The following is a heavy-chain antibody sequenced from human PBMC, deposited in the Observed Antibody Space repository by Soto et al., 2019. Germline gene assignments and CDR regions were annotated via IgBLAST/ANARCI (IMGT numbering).Heavy chain of an antibody. D-gene: IGHD3-3*01. J-gene: IGHJ4*02. Sequence: EVQLLESGGGLVQPGGSLRLSCAASGFTFSSYAMSWVRQAPGKGLEWVSAISGSGGSTYYADSVKGRFTISRDNSKNTLYLQMNSLRAEDTAVYYCAKPNTIFGVVTPQFDYWGQGTLVTVSS. CDR2: ISGSGGST. CDR3: AKPNTIFGVVTPQFDY. CDR1: GFTFSSYA. V-gene: IGHV3-23*01.